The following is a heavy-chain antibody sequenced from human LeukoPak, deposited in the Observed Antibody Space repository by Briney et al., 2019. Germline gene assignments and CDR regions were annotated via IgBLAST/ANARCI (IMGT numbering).Heavy chain of an antibody. CDR2: INHSGST. Sequence: PSETLSLTCAVYGGAFSGYYWSWIRQPPGKGLEWIGEINHSGSTNYNPSLKSRVTISVDTSKNQFSLKLSSVTAADTAVCYCARTSYYGGYWGQGTLVTVSS. D-gene: IGHD3-3*01. J-gene: IGHJ4*02. V-gene: IGHV4-34*01. CDR1: GGAFSGYY. CDR3: ARTSYYGGY.